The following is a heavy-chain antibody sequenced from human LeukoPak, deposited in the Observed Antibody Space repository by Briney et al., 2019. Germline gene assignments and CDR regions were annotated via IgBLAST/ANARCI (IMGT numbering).Heavy chain of an antibody. V-gene: IGHV3-7*03. J-gene: IGHJ4*02. CDR3: ARGLPATLLDY. CDR1: GFTFSSYW. CDR2: IKQDGSEK. Sequence: GGSLRLSCAASGFTFSSYWMSWVRQAPGKGLEWVANIKQDGSEKYYADSVKGRFTISRDNAKNSLYLQMNSLRAEDTATYYCARGLPATLLDYWGQGTLVTVSS. D-gene: IGHD2-2*01.